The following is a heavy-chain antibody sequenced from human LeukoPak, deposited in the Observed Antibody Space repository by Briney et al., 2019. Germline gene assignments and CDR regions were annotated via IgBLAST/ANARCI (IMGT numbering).Heavy chain of an antibody. J-gene: IGHJ4*02. CDR2: ISGSGGST. Sequence: GGSLRLSCAASRFTFSSYAMSWVRQAPGKGLEWVSAISGSGGSTYYADSVKGRFTISRDNSKNTLYLQMNSLRAEDTAVYYCAKGDCSSTSCPIDYWGQGTLVTVSS. V-gene: IGHV3-23*01. CDR1: RFTFSSYA. D-gene: IGHD2-2*01. CDR3: AKGDCSSTSCPIDY.